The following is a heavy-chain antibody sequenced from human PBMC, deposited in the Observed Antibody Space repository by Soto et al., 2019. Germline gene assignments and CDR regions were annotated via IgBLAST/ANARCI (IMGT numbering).Heavy chain of an antibody. D-gene: IGHD2-21*02. Sequence: PGESLKISCKGSGYSFTSYWISWVRQMPGKGLVWMGRIDPSDSYTNYSPSFQGHVTISADKSISTAYLQWSSLKASDTAMYYCARHVVVTAIPGYYYYGMDVWGQGTTVTVSS. CDR3: ARHVVVTAIPGYYYYGMDV. J-gene: IGHJ6*02. CDR2: IDPSDSYT. V-gene: IGHV5-10-1*01. CDR1: GYSFTSYW.